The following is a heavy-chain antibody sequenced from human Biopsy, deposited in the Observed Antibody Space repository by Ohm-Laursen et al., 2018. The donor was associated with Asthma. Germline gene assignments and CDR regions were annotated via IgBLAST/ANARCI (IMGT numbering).Heavy chain of an antibody. CDR3: AKRRGYSDLTDFDH. D-gene: IGHD3-3*01. CDR2: VSYDGGVA. V-gene: IGHV3-30*18. Sequence: SLRLSCAASGFTFSYYGMQWVRQAPGKGLEWVAVVSYDGGVAHYADSMKGRFTISRDSAKSTLYLQMNRLRTDDTAVYYCAKRRGYSDLTDFDHWGQGTLVTVSS. CDR1: GFTFSYYG. J-gene: IGHJ4*02.